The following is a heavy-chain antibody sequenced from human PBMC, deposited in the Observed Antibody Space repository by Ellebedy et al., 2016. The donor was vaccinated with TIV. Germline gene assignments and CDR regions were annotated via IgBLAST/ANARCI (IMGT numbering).Heavy chain of an antibody. CDR2: ISWNSGRR. Sequence: SLKISCEASGFIFDDYAMHWVRQAPGRGPEWVSGISWNSGRRDYADSVQGRFTISRDNAKNSLFLQMSDLRAEDTAFYYCAKDVEVAVAGSGGSDFWGQGILVTVSS. D-gene: IGHD6-19*01. J-gene: IGHJ4*02. V-gene: IGHV3-9*01. CDR3: AKDVEVAVAGSGGSDF. CDR1: GFIFDDYA.